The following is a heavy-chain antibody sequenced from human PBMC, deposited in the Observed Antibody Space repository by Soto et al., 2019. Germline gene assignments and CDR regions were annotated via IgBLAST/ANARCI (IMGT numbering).Heavy chain of an antibody. V-gene: IGHV4-34*01. Sequence: SQTLSLTCAVYGGSFTGYCWSWIRQPPGKGLEWIGEVDNSGSTNYNPSLKSRVTISVDTSKNQFSLKLSSVTAADTAVYYCARGRKEYSSRWYVDWGQGTLVTVSS. CDR2: VDNSGST. CDR1: GGSFTGYC. CDR3: ARGRKEYSSRWYVD. J-gene: IGHJ4*02. D-gene: IGHD6-13*01.